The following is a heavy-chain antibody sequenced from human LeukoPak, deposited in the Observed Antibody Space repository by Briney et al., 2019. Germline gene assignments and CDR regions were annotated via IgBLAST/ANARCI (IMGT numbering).Heavy chain of an antibody. V-gene: IGHV1-2*02. CDR1: GYTFAAYH. CDR2: IHPDGRDT. Sequence: PRASVKVSCTASGYTFAAYHIHWVRQAPGQGLEWMGWIHPDGRDTKYSQKFQDRMTLTRDNSKNTAYMELNRLIPEDTAVYYCSGRYGPGPVWGQATLIS. D-gene: IGHD3-10*01. CDR3: SGRYGPGPV. J-gene: IGHJ4*02.